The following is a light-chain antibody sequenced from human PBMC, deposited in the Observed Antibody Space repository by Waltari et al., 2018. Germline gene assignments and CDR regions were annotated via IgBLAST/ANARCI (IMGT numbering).Light chain of an antibody. Sequence: QSALTQPASVSGSPGQSITISCPGTSSDVGRNNLVSWYQQHPGKAPKLMIHEVTKRPSGVSNRFSGSKSGNTASLTISGLQAEDEADYYCCSFASTSTPYVFGSGTKVTV. V-gene: IGLV2-23*02. CDR3: CSFASTSTPYV. CDR1: SSDVGRNNL. J-gene: IGLJ1*01. CDR2: EVT.